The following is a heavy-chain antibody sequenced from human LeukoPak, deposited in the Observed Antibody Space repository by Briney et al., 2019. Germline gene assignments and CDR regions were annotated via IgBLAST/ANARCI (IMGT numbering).Heavy chain of an antibody. CDR1: GFTFSDYY. CDR3: ARGDYYGSGSYYNPSYDY. Sequence: PGGSLRLSCAASGFTFSDYYMSWIRQAPGKGLEWVSYISSSGSTIYYADSVKGRFTISRDNAKNSLYLQMNSLRAEDTAVYYCARGDYYGSGSYYNPSYDYWGQGTLVTVSS. J-gene: IGHJ4*02. D-gene: IGHD3-10*01. CDR2: ISSSGSTI. V-gene: IGHV3-11*01.